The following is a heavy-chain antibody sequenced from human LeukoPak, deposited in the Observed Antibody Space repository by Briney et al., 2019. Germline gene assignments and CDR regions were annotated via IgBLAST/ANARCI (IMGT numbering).Heavy chain of an antibody. CDR1: GYDFSTFS. Sequence: ASVKVSCKASGYDFSTFSISWVRQAPGEGLEWMGWISAYHGKTNFPQRFQGRVTLTTETSTSTAYMELRSLRSDDTAIYYCARDSPFMVPGTGDAFDIWGQGTMVSVSS. CDR3: ARDSPFMVPGTGDAFDI. D-gene: IGHD6-19*01. J-gene: IGHJ3*02. V-gene: IGHV1-18*01. CDR2: ISAYHGKT.